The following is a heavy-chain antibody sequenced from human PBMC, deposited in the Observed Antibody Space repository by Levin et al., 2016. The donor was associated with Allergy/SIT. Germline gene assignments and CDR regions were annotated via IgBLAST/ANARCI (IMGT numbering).Heavy chain of an antibody. V-gene: IGHV3-53*01. D-gene: IGHD3-10*01. J-gene: IGHJ4*02. CDR2: IYSGGST. CDR3: ARGITMVRGALDS. Sequence: GGSLRLSCAASGFTVNNNYMSWVRQAPGKGLEWVSVIYSGGSTYYADSVKGRFTISRDNSKNTLYLQMNSLRAEDTALYFCARGITMVRGALDSWGQGTLVTVSS. CDR1: GFTVNNNY.